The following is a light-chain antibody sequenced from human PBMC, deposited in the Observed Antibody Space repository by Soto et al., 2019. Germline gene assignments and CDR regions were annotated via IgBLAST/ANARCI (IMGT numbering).Light chain of an antibody. CDR2: DAS. CDR3: QQYNGYWT. V-gene: IGKV1-5*01. CDR1: QSISSW. J-gene: IGKJ1*01. Sequence: DIQMTQSPSTLSASVGDRVTITCRARQSISSWLAWYQQKPGKAPKILIYDASSLESGVPSRFSGSGSGTEFTLTISSLQPDDFATYYCQQYNGYWTFGQGTKVEIK.